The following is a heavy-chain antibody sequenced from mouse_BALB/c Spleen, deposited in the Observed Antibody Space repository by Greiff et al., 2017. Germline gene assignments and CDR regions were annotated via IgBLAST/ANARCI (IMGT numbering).Heavy chain of an antibody. D-gene: IGHD2-4*01. CDR1: GFTFSSYA. V-gene: IGHV5-9-4*01. CDR2: ISSGGSYT. Sequence: EVMLVESGGGLVKPGGSLKLSCAASGFTFSSYAMSWVRQSPEKRLEWVAEISSGGSYTYYPDTVTGRFTISRDNAKNTLYLEMSSLRSEDTAMYYCARSMITYYAMDYWGQGTSVTVSS. CDR3: ARSMITYYAMDY. J-gene: IGHJ4*01.